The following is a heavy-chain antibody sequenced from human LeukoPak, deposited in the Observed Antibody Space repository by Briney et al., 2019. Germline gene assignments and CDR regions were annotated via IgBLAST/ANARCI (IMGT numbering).Heavy chain of an antibody. Sequence: GGSLRLSCTASGFSFDEHGMSWVRQVPGKGLEWVSGINWSGGSTGYADPLRGRFTISRDNAKNSLYLQMDSLRAEDTALYYCARAPITSPFYFDYWGQGTLVTVSS. CDR2: INWSGGST. V-gene: IGHV3-20*04. J-gene: IGHJ4*02. CDR1: GFSFDEHG. CDR3: ARAPITSPFYFDY. D-gene: IGHD2-2*01.